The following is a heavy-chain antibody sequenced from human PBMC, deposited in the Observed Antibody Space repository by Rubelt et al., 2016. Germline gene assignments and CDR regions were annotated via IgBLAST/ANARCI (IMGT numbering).Heavy chain of an antibody. D-gene: IGHD3-22*01. CDR1: GGSISSSSYY. Sequence: QLQLQESGPGLVKPSETLSLTCTVSGGSISSSSYYWGWIRQPPGKGLEWIGSICYTGGTYYNPSLKGRVTISVDTSKNQFSLRLSSVTAADTAGYYCARERITMIVVVLNWFDPWGQGTLVTVSS. V-gene: IGHV4-39*07. J-gene: IGHJ5*02. CDR2: ICYTGGT. CDR3: ARERITMIVVVLNWFDP.